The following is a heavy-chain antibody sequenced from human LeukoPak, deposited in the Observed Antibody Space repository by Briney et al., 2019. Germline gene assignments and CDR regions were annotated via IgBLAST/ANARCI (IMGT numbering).Heavy chain of an antibody. Sequence: PGGSLRLSCAASGFTVSDNDIKWVRQAPGKGLGWVSLIYADGTTHYTDSVKGRFSISRDNSGNTVYLQMNSLRGEDTAVYYCARRSVPGRPGYWGQGTLVTVSS. CDR2: IYADGTT. D-gene: IGHD6-6*01. CDR3: ARRSVPGRPGY. J-gene: IGHJ4*02. V-gene: IGHV3-66*04. CDR1: GFTVSDND.